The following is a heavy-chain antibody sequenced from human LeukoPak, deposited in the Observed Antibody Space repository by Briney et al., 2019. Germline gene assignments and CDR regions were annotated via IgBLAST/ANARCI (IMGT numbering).Heavy chain of an antibody. J-gene: IGHJ4*02. CDR2: ISRDGTIT. V-gene: IGHV3-48*01. Sequence: PGGSLRLSCETSGFIFSAFRMTWVRQAPGKGLEWVAYISRDGTITHYADSVKGRFTISRDNSKNTLYLQMNSLRAEDTAVYYCAKDLRELRGSFRPLWGQGTLVTVSS. CDR3: AKDLRELRGSFRPL. D-gene: IGHD1-26*01. CDR1: GFIFSAFR.